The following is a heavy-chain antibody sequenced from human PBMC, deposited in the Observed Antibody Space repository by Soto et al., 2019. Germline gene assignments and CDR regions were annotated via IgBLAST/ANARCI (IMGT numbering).Heavy chain of an antibody. CDR3: AKGPPGEVPMVYAILDAFEI. CDR1: GYTFTSYY. CDR2: INPSGGST. D-gene: IGHD2-8*01. Sequence: ASVKVSCKASGYTFTSYYMHWVRQAPGQGLEWMGIINPSGGSTSYAQKFQGRVTMTRDTSTSTVYMELSSLRSEDTAVYYCAKGPPGEVPMVYAILDAFEIWGQGTMVTVSS. J-gene: IGHJ3*02. V-gene: IGHV1-46*01.